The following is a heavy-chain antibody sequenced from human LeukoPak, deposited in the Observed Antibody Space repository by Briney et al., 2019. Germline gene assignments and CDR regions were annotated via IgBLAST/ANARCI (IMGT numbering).Heavy chain of an antibody. V-gene: IGHV4-39*01. CDR1: GGSISSSSYY. CDR2: ICYSGST. Sequence: SETLSLTCTVSGGSISSSSYYWGWIRQPPGEGLGWIGCICYSGSTYYHPSLKSRVTIPVDTSKNQFSLKLSSVTAADTAVYYCASKIPGYCSSTSCYKYYYYYYMDVWGKGTTVTVSS. CDR3: ASKIPGYCSSTSCYKYYYYYYMDV. J-gene: IGHJ6*03. D-gene: IGHD2-2*01.